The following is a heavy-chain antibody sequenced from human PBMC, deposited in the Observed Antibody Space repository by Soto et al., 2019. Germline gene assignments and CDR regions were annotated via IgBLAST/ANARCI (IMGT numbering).Heavy chain of an antibody. V-gene: IGHV4-59*08. D-gene: IGHD3-10*01. CDR2: IYYSGST. Sequence: QVQLQESGPGLVKPSETLSLTCTVSGGSISSYYGSWIRKPPGTGLEWIGYIYYSGSTNYNPSLKRRTTISVDTTKTQFPQKLSSVTAADAAVYYCARSYGSCFDIWGQGTMVTVSS. CDR3: ARSYGSCFDI. J-gene: IGHJ3*02. CDR1: GGSISSYY.